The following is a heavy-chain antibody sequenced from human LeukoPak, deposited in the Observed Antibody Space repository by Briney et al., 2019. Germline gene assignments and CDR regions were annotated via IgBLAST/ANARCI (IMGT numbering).Heavy chain of an antibody. D-gene: IGHD6-13*01. CDR1: GGSISSGGYS. CDR3: VREELGAAADLDY. CDR2: IYYSGST. Sequence: SETLSLTCAVSGGSISSGGYSWSWIRQPPGKGLEWIGYIYYSGSTYYNPSLKSRVTISVDTSKNQFYLRLRSVTTADTAVYYCVREELGAAADLDYWGQGTLVTVSS. V-gene: IGHV4-30-4*07. J-gene: IGHJ4*02.